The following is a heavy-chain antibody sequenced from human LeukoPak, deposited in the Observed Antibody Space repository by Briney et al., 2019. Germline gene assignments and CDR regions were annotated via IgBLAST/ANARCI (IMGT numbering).Heavy chain of an antibody. V-gene: IGHV3-74*01. D-gene: IGHD3-22*01. J-gene: IGHJ4*02. CDR1: GFTFSSYW. CDR2: INSDGSST. Sequence: PGGSLRLSCAASGFTFSSYWMRWVRQAPGKGLVWVSRINSDGSSTSHADSVKGRFTISRDNAKNTLYLQMNSLRAEDTAVYYCARDQNDSSGYAFDYWGQGTLVTVSS. CDR3: ARDQNDSSGYAFDY.